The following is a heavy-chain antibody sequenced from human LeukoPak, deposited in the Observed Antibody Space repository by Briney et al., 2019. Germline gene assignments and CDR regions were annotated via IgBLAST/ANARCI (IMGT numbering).Heavy chain of an antibody. CDR3: ARGGTVTMNWFDP. CDR2: ISAYNGNT. J-gene: IGHJ5*02. D-gene: IGHD4-17*01. CDR1: GGTFSSYT. V-gene: IGHV1-18*01. Sequence: AASVKVSFKASGGTFSSYTISWVRQAPGQGLEWMGWISAYNGNTNYAQKLQGRVTMTTDTSTSTAYMELRSLRSDDTAVYYCARGGTVTMNWFDPWGQGTLVTVSS.